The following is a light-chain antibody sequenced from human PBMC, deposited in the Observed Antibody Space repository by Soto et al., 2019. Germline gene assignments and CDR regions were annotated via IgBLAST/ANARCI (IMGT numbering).Light chain of an antibody. CDR1: QSVRSSY. CDR2: GVS. CDR3: QQYGTSLRT. V-gene: IGKV3-20*01. Sequence: EIVLTQSPGTLSLSPGERATLSCRASQSVRSSYLAWYQQKLGQAPRLLIYGVSNRATGIPDRFSGSGSGTDFTLTISRLESEDFALYYCQQYGTSLRTFGQGTKVEIK. J-gene: IGKJ1*01.